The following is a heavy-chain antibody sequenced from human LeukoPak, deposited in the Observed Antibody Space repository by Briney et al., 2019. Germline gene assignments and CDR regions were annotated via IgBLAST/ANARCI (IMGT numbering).Heavy chain of an antibody. Sequence: GGSLRLSCAASGFTFSSYSMNWVRQAPGKGLEWVSYISSSSSTIYYADSVKGRFTISRDNAKNSLYLQMNSLRAEDTAVYCCARDPLSSSWSNWFDPWGQGTLVTVSS. J-gene: IGHJ5*02. CDR3: ARDPLSSSWSNWFDP. CDR2: ISSSSSTI. D-gene: IGHD6-13*01. CDR1: GFTFSSYS. V-gene: IGHV3-48*04.